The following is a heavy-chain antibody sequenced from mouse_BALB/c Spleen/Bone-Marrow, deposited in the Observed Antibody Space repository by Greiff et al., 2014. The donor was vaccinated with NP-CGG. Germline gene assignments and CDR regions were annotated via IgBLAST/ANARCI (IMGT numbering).Heavy chain of an antibody. Sequence: VQLQQSGPELVKPGASVKMSCKASGYTFTSYIMHWVKQKPGQGLEWIGYINPYNGDTKYNEKFKGKATLTSDKSSRTAYMEHSSMASEDSAVYYCARPATYYGTFYWYFDVWGAGTTVTVSS. V-gene: IGHV1-14*01. J-gene: IGHJ1*01. CDR1: GYTFTSYI. CDR3: ARPATYYGTFYWYFDV. D-gene: IGHD2-10*01. CDR2: INPYNGDT.